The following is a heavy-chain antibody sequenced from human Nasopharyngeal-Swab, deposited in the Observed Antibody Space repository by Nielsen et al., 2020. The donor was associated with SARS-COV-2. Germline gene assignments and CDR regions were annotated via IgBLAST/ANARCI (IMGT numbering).Heavy chain of an antibody. J-gene: IGHJ6*03. V-gene: IGHV1-69*04. CDR2: IIPILGIA. CDR3: ARDCSSTSCYLYYYYYYMDV. D-gene: IGHD2-2*01. Sequence: SVKVSCKASGGTFSSYAIRWVRHVPGLGLAWMGRIIPILGIANYAQKFQGRVTITADKSTSTAYMELSSLRSEDTAVYYCARDCSSTSCYLYYYYYYMDVWGKGTTVTVSS. CDR1: GGTFSSYA.